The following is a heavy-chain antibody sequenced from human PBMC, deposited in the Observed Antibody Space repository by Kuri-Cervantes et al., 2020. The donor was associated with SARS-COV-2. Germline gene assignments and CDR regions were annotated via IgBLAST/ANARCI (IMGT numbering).Heavy chain of an antibody. J-gene: IGHJ4*02. CDR3: ARTYGSGTPPSY. CDR2: IYHSGST. Sequence: SETLSLTCTVSGGSISSGGYYWSWIRQPPGKGLEWIGYIYHSGSTYYNPSLKSRVTISVDTSKNQFSLKLSSVTAADTAVYYCARTYGSGTPPSYWGQGTLVTVSS. V-gene: IGHV4-61*08. D-gene: IGHD3-10*01. CDR1: GGSISSGGYY.